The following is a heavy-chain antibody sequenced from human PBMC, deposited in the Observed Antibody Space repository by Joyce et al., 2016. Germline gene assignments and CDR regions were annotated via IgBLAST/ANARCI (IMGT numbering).Heavy chain of an antibody. CDR1: GFTFSSFA. CDR2: MSGSGSST. D-gene: IGHD4-11*01. CDR3: ANAVTGYYYDYYGMDV. J-gene: IGHJ6*02. V-gene: IGHV3-23*01. Sequence: EVQLLESGGGLVQPGGSLRLSCAASGFTFSSFAMGWGRQAPGKGLEGVSAMSGSGSSTDYADSVKGRFTISRDNSKNTLYLQMNSLRAEDTAVYYCANAVTGYYYDYYGMDVWGQGTTVTVSS.